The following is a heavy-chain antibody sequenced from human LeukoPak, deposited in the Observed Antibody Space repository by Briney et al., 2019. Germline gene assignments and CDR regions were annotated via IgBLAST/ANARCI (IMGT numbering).Heavy chain of an antibody. D-gene: IGHD6-13*01. CDR2: ISGSSNYI. CDR1: GFTFSTYS. V-gene: IGHV3-21*01. J-gene: IGHJ6*03. CDR3: ARVWDSSSWPYFYYYFLDV. Sequence: GGSLRLSCAASGFTFSTYSMNWVRQAPGKGLEWVSSISGSSNYIYYVDSVKGRFTISRDNAKNSLYLQMNSLRAEDTAVYYCARVWDSSSWPYFYYYFLDVWGKGTTVTVSS.